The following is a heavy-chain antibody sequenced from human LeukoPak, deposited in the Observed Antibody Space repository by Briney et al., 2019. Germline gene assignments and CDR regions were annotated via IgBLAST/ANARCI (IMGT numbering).Heavy chain of an antibody. V-gene: IGHV3-15*05. CDR3: SRDRD. CDR2: IKGKPDGGTA. CDR1: GLTFANAR. Sequence: GGSLRLSCAASGLTFANARMNWVRQAPGKGLEWVGRIKGKPDGGTADYAASVMARFIISRDDSKNTVYLQMNSLREEDSGLYFCSRDRDWGQGTLVAVSS. D-gene: IGHD5-24*01. J-gene: IGHJ4*02.